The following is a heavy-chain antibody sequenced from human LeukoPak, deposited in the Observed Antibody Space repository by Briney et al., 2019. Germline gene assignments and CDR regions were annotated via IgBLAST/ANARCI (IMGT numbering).Heavy chain of an antibody. CDR3: ARELRTFDS. V-gene: IGHV3-7*01. Sequence: GGSLRHSCAASGFTFSSYWMTWVRQAPGKGLEWVANIKHNGDELNYVDSVEDRFTISRDNAKNSLYLHMTGLRAEDTAVYYCARELRTFDSWGQGTLVTVSS. CDR2: IKHNGDEL. J-gene: IGHJ4*02. D-gene: IGHD3-16*01. CDR1: GFTFSSYW.